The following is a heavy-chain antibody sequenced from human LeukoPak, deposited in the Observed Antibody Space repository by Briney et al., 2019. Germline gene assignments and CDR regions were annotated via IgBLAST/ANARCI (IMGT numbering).Heavy chain of an antibody. D-gene: IGHD5-24*01. J-gene: IGHJ4*02. CDR1: GYSFTSHW. V-gene: IGHV5-51*01. CDR2: IYPGDSDT. Sequence: GESLQISCKGSGYSFTSHWIAWVRQMPGKGLEWMGIIYPGDSDTRYSPSFRGQVTISADKSISTAYLQWNSLKASDTAMYYCARHAVRDGYNRHNDYWGQGTLVTVSS. CDR3: ARHAVRDGYNRHNDY.